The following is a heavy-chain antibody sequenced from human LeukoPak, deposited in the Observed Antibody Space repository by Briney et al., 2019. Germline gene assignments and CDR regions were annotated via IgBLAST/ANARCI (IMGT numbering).Heavy chain of an antibody. CDR3: AKVGKAARIIGTTSRYYYYYMDV. V-gene: IGHV3-48*01. Sequence: GGSLRLSCAASGFTFSSYSMNWVRQAPGKGLVWISHISSSSSTTYYADSVKGRFSISRDNSKNTLYLQMNSLRAEDTAVYYCAKVGKAARIIGTTSRYYYYYMDVWGKGTTVTISS. CDR1: GFTFSSYS. CDR2: ISSSSSTT. D-gene: IGHD1-20*01. J-gene: IGHJ6*03.